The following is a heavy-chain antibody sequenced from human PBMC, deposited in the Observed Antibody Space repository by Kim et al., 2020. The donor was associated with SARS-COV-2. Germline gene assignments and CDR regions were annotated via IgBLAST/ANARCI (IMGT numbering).Heavy chain of an antibody. V-gene: IGHV3-13*04. CDR2: IGTAGDT. CDR1: GFTFSSYD. CDR3: ARFVGNGNDWYFDL. D-gene: IGHD2-15*01. Sequence: GGSLRLSCAASGFTFSSYDMHWVRQATGKGLEWVSAIGTAGDTYYPGSVKGRFTISRENAKNSLYLQMNSLRAGDTAVYYCARFVGNGNDWYFDLWGRGTLVTVSS. J-gene: IGHJ2*01.